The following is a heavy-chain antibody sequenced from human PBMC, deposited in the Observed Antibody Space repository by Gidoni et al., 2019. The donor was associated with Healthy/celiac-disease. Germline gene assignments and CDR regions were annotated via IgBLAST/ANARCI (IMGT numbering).Heavy chain of an antibody. CDR3: AVSLYGDFYFDY. CDR2: IWYDGSNK. Sequence: QVQLVESGGGVVQPGRSLRLSCAASGFTFSSYGMHWVRQAPGKGLEWVAVIWYDGSNKYYADSVKGRFTISRDNSKNTLYLQMNSLRAEDTAVYYCAVSLYGDFYFDYWGQGTLVTVSS. D-gene: IGHD4-17*01. V-gene: IGHV3-33*01. CDR1: GFTFSSYG. J-gene: IGHJ4*02.